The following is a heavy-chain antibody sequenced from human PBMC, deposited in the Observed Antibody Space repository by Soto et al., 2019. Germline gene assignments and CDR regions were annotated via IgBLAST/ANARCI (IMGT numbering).Heavy chain of an antibody. D-gene: IGHD2-21*02. Sequence: PSETLSLTCTVSGCSVSSGSYYWTWIRQPPGKRLEWIGYVYFTGGTNYSPSLKSRITISRDTSRNQFSLELSSVTAADTAVYYCGSYGGNSVGNWYDPWGQGILVTVSS. CDR3: GSYGGNSVGNWYDP. CDR2: VYFTGGT. J-gene: IGHJ5*02. CDR1: GCSVSSGSYY. V-gene: IGHV4-61*01.